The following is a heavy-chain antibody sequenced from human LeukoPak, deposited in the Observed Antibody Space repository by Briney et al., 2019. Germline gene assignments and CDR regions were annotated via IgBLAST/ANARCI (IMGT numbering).Heavy chain of an antibody. J-gene: IGHJ4*02. D-gene: IGHD3-3*01. CDR1: GGTFSSYA. CDR3: ASVLRFLEWIPYYFDY. CDR2: ILPILGIA. Sequence: GASVKVSCKASGGTFSSYAISWVRQAPGQGLEWMGRILPILGIANYAQKFQGRVTITADKSTSTAYMELSSLRSEDTAVYYCASVLRFLEWIPYYFDYWGQGTLVTVSS. V-gene: IGHV1-69*04.